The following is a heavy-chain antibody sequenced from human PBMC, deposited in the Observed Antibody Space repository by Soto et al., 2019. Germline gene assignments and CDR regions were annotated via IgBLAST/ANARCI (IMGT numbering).Heavy chain of an antibody. Sequence: ETLSLTCPVSGASISSYYWSWIRQPPGKGLEWIGYIYYSGSTNYNPSLKSRVTISVDTSKNQFSLKLSSVTAADTAVYYCARGAGNGTTRDSPYYYGMDVWGQGTKVTVYS. CDR3: ARGAGNGTTRDSPYYYGMDV. J-gene: IGHJ6*02. D-gene: IGHD1-1*01. CDR2: IYYSGST. CDR1: GASISSYY. V-gene: IGHV4-59*01.